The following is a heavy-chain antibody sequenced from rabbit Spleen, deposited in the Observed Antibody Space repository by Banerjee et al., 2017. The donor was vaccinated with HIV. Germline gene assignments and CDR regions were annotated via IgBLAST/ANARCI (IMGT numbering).Heavy chain of an antibody. Sequence: QEQLVESGGGLVQPEGSLTLTCTASGFDLSSYYYMCWVRQAPGKRPEWIACIFTTSSKTYYASWAKGRFTISKTSSTTVTLQLNSLTAADTATYFCVRDQAGDADYGPYYLNLWGPGTLVTVS. D-gene: IGHD2-1*01. CDR1: GFDLSSYYY. V-gene: IGHV1S45*01. J-gene: IGHJ4*01. CDR3: VRDQAGDADYGPYYLNL. CDR2: IFTTSSKT.